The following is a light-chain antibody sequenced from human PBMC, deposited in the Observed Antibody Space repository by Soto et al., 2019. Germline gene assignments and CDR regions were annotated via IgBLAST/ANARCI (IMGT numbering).Light chain of an antibody. V-gene: IGLV2-14*01. CDR1: MRDVGAYNL. CDR2: EVR. Sequence: QSVLTQPASVSGSPGQSITISCAGTMRDVGAYNLVSWYQQHPGRAPQLIIYEVRNRPSGISFRFSGSKSGNTASLTISGLQAEDEDDYYCSSYKSKSSLIFGGGTKVTVL. CDR3: SSYKSKSSLI. J-gene: IGLJ2*01.